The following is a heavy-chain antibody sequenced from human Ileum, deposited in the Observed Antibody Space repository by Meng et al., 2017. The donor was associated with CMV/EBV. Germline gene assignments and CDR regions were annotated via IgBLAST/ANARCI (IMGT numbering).Heavy chain of an antibody. Sequence: LTCTVSGGSISGSLYYWGWIRQPPGKGLEWIASIDYSGSSYYNSSLRRRVTISVDTSKNQFSLKLTSVTVADMAVYNCARLDWELPDYWGQGTLVTVSS. CDR2: IDYSGSS. V-gene: IGHV4-39*01. J-gene: IGHJ4*02. CDR3: ARLDWELPDY. D-gene: IGHD3-9*01. CDR1: GGSISGSLYY.